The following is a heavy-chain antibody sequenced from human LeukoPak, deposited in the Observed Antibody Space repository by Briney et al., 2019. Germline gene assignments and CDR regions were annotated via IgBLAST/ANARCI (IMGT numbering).Heavy chain of an antibody. D-gene: IGHD1-26*01. J-gene: IGHJ4*02. CDR1: GFTFDDYA. CDR2: ISWNSGSI. CDR3: AARNSGSSTGALDY. Sequence: QPGVLRLSCAASGFTFDDYAMHWVRQAPGKGLEWVSGISWNSGSIGYADSVKGRFTISRDNAKNSLYLQMNSLRAEDTALYYCAARNSGSSTGALDYWGQGTLVTVSS. V-gene: IGHV3-9*01.